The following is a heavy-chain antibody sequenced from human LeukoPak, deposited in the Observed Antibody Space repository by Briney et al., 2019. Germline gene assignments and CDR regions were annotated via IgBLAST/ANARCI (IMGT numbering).Heavy chain of an antibody. V-gene: IGHV3-23*01. CDR1: GFTFSSYA. D-gene: IGHD6-13*01. Sequence: GGSLRLSCAASGFTFSSYAMSWVRQAPGKGLEWVSAISGSGGSTYYADSVKGRFTISRDNSKNTLFLQMNSLRVEDTAVYYCAREEAAGRSVYFDSWGQGTLVTVSS. CDR3: AREEAAGRSVYFDS. CDR2: ISGSGGST. J-gene: IGHJ4*02.